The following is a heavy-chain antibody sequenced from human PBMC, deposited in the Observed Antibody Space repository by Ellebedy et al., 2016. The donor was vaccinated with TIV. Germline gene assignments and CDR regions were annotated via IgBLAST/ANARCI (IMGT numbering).Heavy chain of an antibody. Sequence: GESLKISXAASGFTFNSYWMHWVRQAPGKGLVWVSRINSDGTSTTYADSVKGRFTISRDNAKNTLYLQMNSLRAEDTAVYYCARDWGVGSTSPYDAFDIWGHGTIVTVSS. CDR1: GFTFNSYW. CDR3: ARDWGVGSTSPYDAFDI. J-gene: IGHJ3*02. D-gene: IGHD2-2*01. CDR2: INSDGTST. V-gene: IGHV3-74*01.